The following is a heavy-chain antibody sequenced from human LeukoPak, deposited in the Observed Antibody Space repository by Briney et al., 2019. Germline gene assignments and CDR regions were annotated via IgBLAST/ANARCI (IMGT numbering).Heavy chain of an antibody. D-gene: IGHD6-25*01. CDR1: GGTFSSYA. Sequence: GSSVNVSCTASGGTFSSYAISWVRQAPGHGLEWMGGIIPIFGTANYAQKFQGRVTITADESTSTAYMELSSLRSEDTAAYYCVRERTPGSGYGVDYWGQGTVVTVSS. V-gene: IGHV1-69*01. J-gene: IGHJ4*02. CDR2: IIPIFGTA. CDR3: VRERTPGSGYGVDY.